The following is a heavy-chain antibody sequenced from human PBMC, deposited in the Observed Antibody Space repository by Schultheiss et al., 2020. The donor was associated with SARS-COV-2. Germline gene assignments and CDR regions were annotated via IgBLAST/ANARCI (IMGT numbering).Heavy chain of an antibody. J-gene: IGHJ5*02. CDR2: IYYSGST. D-gene: IGHD2-15*01. CDR3: ARRYCSGGSCYHNWFDP. V-gene: IGHV4-61*01. Sequence: SETLSLICIVSGGSVNSDSYYWTWIRQPPGKGLEWIGYIYYSGSTNYNPSLKSRVTISVDTSKNQFSLKLSSVTAADTAVYYCARRYCSGGSCYHNWFDPWGQGTLVTVSS. CDR1: GGSVNSDSYY.